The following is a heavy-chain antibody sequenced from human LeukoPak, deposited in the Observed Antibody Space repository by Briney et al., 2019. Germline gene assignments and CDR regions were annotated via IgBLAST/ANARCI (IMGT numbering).Heavy chain of an antibody. CDR2: IIPILGIA. CDR1: GGTFSSYA. Sequence: ASVKVSCKASGGTFSSYAISWVRQAPGQGLEWMGRIIPILGIANYAQKFQDRVTITADKSTSTAYMELSSLRSEDTAVYYCARMAYCSSTSCYPDWFDPWGQGTLVTVSS. V-gene: IGHV1-69*04. D-gene: IGHD2-2*01. J-gene: IGHJ5*02. CDR3: ARMAYCSSTSCYPDWFDP.